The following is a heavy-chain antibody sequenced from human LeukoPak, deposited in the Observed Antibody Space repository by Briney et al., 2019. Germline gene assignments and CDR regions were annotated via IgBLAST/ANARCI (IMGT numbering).Heavy chain of an antibody. J-gene: IGHJ4*02. CDR3: ARYYYDSSGYYSKFDY. V-gene: IGHV5-51*01. Sequence: GESLKISCKGSGYSFTSYCIGCVRQMPGKGLEGMGIIYPGDSDTRYSPAFQSQGTISAHKSITTTYLQWSSLKASNTAMYYCARYYYDSSGYYSKFDYWGQGTLVTVSS. CDR1: GYSFTSYC. D-gene: IGHD3-22*01. CDR2: IYPGDSDT.